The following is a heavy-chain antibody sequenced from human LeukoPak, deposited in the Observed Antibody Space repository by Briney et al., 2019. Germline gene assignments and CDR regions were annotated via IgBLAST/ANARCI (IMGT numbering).Heavy chain of an antibody. Sequence: ASVKVSCKTSGYTFTDYDINWVRQAPGQGLEWMGWINPNTGNTGFAQKFQGRVTLTRDTSISTACMEVSSLRPEDTAVYYCARPPRTTGWYLSCFDPWGQGTLVTVSS. CDR2: INPNTGNT. J-gene: IGHJ5*02. D-gene: IGHD6-19*01. CDR1: GYTFTDYD. V-gene: IGHV1-8*01. CDR3: ARPPRTTGWYLSCFDP.